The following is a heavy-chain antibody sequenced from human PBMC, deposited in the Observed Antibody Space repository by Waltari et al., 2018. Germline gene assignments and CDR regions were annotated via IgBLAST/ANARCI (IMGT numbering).Heavy chain of an antibody. CDR2: MNGDGSST. CDR1: GFTFSSYW. V-gene: IGHV3-74*01. D-gene: IGHD5-18*01. J-gene: IGHJ6*02. CDR3: ARDGYTYGYGGMGV. Sequence: EVQLVESGGGLVQPGGSLRLPCAASGFTFSSYWMHWVRQAPGKGLVWVSRMNGDGSSTTYADSVKGRFTISRDNAKNTLYLQMNSLRAEDTAVYYCARDGYTYGYGGMGVWGQGTTVTVSS.